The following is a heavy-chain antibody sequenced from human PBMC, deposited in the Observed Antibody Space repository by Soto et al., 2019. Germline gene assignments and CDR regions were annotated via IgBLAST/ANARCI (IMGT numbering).Heavy chain of an antibody. J-gene: IGHJ6*02. CDR2: IYTSGST. Sequence: SETLSLTCTVSGGSISSYYWSWIRQPAGKGLEWIGRIYTSGSTNYNPSPKSRVTMSVDTSKNQFSRKLSSVTAADTAVYYCARDRFGVPPQVSYGMDVWGPGSTVTVSS. D-gene: IGHD3-3*01. V-gene: IGHV4-4*07. CDR1: GGSISSYY. CDR3: ARDRFGVPPQVSYGMDV.